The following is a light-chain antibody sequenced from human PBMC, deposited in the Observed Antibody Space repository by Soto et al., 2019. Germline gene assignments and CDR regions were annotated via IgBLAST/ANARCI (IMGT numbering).Light chain of an antibody. CDR2: GNT. CDR1: SFNIGAGYD. V-gene: IGLV1-40*01. Sequence: QSVLTQPPSVSGAPGQSVTISCTGSSFNIGAGYDVHWYQQLPGRAPKLLIYGNTNRPSGVPDRFSGSKSGTSASLAITGLQAEDEADYYCLSFDSSLSVVFGGGTKLTVL. J-gene: IGLJ2*01. CDR3: LSFDSSLSVV.